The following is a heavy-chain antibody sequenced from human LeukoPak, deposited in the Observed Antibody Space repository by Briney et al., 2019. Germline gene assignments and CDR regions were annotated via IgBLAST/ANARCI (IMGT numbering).Heavy chain of an antibody. J-gene: IGHJ4*02. D-gene: IGHD3-9*01. CDR1: GGSISSYY. CDR2: IYTSGST. V-gene: IGHV4-4*07. Sequence: SETLSLTCTVSGGSISSYYWSWIRQPAGKGLEWIGRIYTSGSTNYNPSLKSRVTMSVDTSKNQFSLKLSSVTAADTAVYYCARGTLDPRLRYFDWLSQGKYYFDYWGQGTLVTVSS. CDR3: ARGTLDPRLRYFDWLSQGKYYFDY.